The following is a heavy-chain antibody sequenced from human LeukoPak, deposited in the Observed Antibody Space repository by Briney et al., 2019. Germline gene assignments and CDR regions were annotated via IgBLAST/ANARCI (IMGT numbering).Heavy chain of an antibody. Sequence: SETLSLTCAVYGGSFSGYYWSWIRQPPGKGLEWIGEINHSGSTNYNPSLKSRVTISVDTSKNQFSLKLSSVTAADTAVYYCARGYSSGWYRGGDYWGQGTLVTVSS. CDR1: GGSFSGYY. D-gene: IGHD6-19*01. CDR2: INHSGST. J-gene: IGHJ4*02. V-gene: IGHV4-34*01. CDR3: ARGYSSGWYRGGDY.